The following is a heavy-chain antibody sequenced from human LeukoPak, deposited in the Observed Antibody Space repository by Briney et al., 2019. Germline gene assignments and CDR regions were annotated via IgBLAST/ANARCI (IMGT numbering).Heavy chain of an antibody. J-gene: IGHJ4*02. CDR3: ARHPCSGGSCRMFDY. CDR2: TYYSGST. V-gene: IGHV4-59*08. D-gene: IGHD2-15*01. Sequence: SETLSLTCTVSGCSISSYYWSWIRQPPGKGLEWIGYTYYSGSTNYNPSLKSRVTISVDTSKNQFSLKLSSVTAADTAVYYCARHPCSGGSCRMFDYWGQGTLVTVSS. CDR1: GCSISSYY.